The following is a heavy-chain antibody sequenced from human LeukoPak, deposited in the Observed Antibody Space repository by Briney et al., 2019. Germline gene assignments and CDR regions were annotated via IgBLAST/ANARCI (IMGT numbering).Heavy chain of an antibody. V-gene: IGHV4-38-2*02. CDR2: IYHSGTT. Sequence: SETPSLTCTVSGYSITSGYYWGCIRQPPGKELEWIGSIYHSGTTYYNPSLKSRVTISVDTSKNQFSLKLSSVTAADTAVYYCARELWIAAAGTTAFDYWGQGNLVTVSS. J-gene: IGHJ4*02. D-gene: IGHD6-13*01. CDR3: ARELWIAAAGTTAFDY. CDR1: GYSITSGYY.